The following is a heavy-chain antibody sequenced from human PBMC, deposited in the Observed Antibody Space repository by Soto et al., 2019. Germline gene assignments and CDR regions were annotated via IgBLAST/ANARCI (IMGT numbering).Heavy chain of an antibody. D-gene: IGHD1-26*01. CDR1: GGTFSSYA. V-gene: IGHV1-69*01. Sequence: QVQLVQSGAEVKKPGSSVKVSCKASGGTFSSYAISWVRQAPGQGLEWMGGIIPIVGTANYAQKFQGRVTITADESTSTAYMELSSLRSEDTAVYYCARDRDVYKGARDDAFDIWGQGTIVTVSS. CDR3: ARDRDVYKGARDDAFDI. J-gene: IGHJ3*02. CDR2: IIPIVGTA.